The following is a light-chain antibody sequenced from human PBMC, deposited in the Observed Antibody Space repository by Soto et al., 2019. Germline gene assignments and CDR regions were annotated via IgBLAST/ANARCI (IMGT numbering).Light chain of an antibody. J-gene: IGKJ2*01. CDR1: QSVSSN. CDR2: GAS. V-gene: IGKV3-15*01. CDR3: QQYNNWPLYT. Sequence: EIVMTQSPATLSVSPGERANLSCRASQSVSSNLAWYQQKPGQAPRLLIYGASTRATCIPARFSGSGSGTEFTLTISSLQSEDFAVYYCQQYNNWPLYTFGQGTKLEIK.